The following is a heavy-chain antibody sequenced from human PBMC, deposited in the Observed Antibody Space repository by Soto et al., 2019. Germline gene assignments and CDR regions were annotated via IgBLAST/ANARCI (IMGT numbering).Heavy chain of an antibody. CDR2: IYYSGST. CDR3: ARAVAGRHYYYYGMDV. CDR1: GGSISSYY. D-gene: IGHD6-19*01. V-gene: IGHV4-59*01. Sequence: ETLSLTCTVSGGSISSYYWSWIRQPPGKGLEWIGYIYYSGSTNYNPSLKSRVTISVDTSKNQFSLKLSSVTAADTAVYYCARAVAGRHYYYYGMDVWGQGTTVTVSS. J-gene: IGHJ6*02.